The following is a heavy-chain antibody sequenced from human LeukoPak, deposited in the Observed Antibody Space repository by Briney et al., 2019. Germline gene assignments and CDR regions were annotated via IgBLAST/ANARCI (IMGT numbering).Heavy chain of an antibody. J-gene: IGHJ3*02. Sequence: SETLSLTCTVSGGSISSSSYYWDWIRQPPGKGLEWIGEIYHSGSTNYNPSLKSRVTISVDKSKNQFSLKLSSVTAADTAVYYCARRDYGGNNGAFDIWGQGTMVTVSS. D-gene: IGHD4-23*01. CDR2: IYHSGST. CDR1: GGSISSSSYY. CDR3: ARRDYGGNNGAFDI. V-gene: IGHV4-39*07.